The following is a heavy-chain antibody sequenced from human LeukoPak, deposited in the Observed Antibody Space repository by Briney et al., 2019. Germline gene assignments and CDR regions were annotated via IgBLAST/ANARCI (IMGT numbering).Heavy chain of an antibody. Sequence: SETLSLTCTVSGGSISSSSYYWGWIRQPPGKGLEWIGSIYYSGSTYYNPSLKSRVTISVDTSKNQFSLKLSSVTAADTAVYYCARIGGIYTGNYYYYYGMDVWGQGTTVTVSS. V-gene: IGHV4-39*07. J-gene: IGHJ6*02. CDR2: IYYSGST. CDR3: ARIGGIYTGNYYYYYGMDV. CDR1: GGSISSSSYY. D-gene: IGHD1-26*01.